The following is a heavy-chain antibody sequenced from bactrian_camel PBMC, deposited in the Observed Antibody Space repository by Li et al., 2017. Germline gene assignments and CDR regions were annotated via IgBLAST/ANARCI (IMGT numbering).Heavy chain of an antibody. Sequence: VQLVESGGGSVQAGGSLRLSCTASEYTDSSACVGWFRQAPGKEREGVAAIDSTGSANYADSVKGRFTISIDSAKNTLYLQMNQLTTEDSGQYVCAAEGLIRQGKCYNAGLRELDFSHWGQGPRSPSP. CDR2: IDSTGSA. CDR1: EYTDSSAC. D-gene: IGHD5*01. J-gene: IGHJ4*01. V-gene: IGHV3S67*01. CDR3: AAEGLIRQGKCYNAGLRELDFSH.